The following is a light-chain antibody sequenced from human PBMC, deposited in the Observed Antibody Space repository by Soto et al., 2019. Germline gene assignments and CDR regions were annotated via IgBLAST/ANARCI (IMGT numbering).Light chain of an antibody. Sequence: EIVLTPALGALSLSPGERATLSCRASQSVTNDYLAWYQHKPGQAPRLLIYGASSGATDIPDRFSGSGSGTDFTLTISRLEPEDFAVYYCQQYGSSPVTFGPGTRLDI. V-gene: IGKV3-20*01. CDR1: QSVTNDY. J-gene: IGKJ5*01. CDR3: QQYGSSPVT. CDR2: GAS.